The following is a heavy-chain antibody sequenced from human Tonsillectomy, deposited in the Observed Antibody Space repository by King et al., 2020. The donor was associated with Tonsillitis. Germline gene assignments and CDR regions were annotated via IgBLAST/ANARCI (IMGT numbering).Heavy chain of an antibody. CDR3: AKALRDYHDSSGYYYAFDI. J-gene: IGHJ3*02. Sequence: VQLVESGGGVVQPGGSLRLSCAAAGFIFSDYSMHCVRQAPGKGLEWVAFIRFDGSKQIYADSVKGRFTISRDNSKNTLYVQMSSLSADDTAIYYCAKALRDYHDSSGYYYAFDIWGQGTAVTVSS. D-gene: IGHD3-22*01. CDR1: GFIFSDYS. CDR2: IRFDGSKQ. V-gene: IGHV3-30*02.